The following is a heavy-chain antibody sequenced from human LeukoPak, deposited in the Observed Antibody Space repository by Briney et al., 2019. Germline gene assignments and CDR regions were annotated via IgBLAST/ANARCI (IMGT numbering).Heavy chain of an antibody. Sequence: SETLSLTCTVYGFSFSGYYWTWLRQPPGKGLEWIADINHSGTTTYYPSLQSRVTVSLDTSKNQFSLKMNSVTAADTAVYFCARGYASGSYYLHWGQGTLVTVSS. J-gene: IGHJ4*02. V-gene: IGHV4-34*01. D-gene: IGHD3-10*01. CDR1: GFSFSGYY. CDR3: ARGYASGSYYLH. CDR2: INHSGTT.